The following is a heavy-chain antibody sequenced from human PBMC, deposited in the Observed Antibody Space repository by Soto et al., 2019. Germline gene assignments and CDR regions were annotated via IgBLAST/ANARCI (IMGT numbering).Heavy chain of an antibody. CDR3: ARDPPVVVVPAH. CDR1: GFTFSCYW. Sequence: GGSLRLSCAASGFTFSCYWMHWFRQAPGKGLVWVSRINSDGSSTSYADSVKGRFTISRDNAKNTLYLQMNSLRAEDTAVYYCARDPPVVVVPAHWGQGTLVTVSS. V-gene: IGHV3-74*01. J-gene: IGHJ4*02. D-gene: IGHD2-2*01. CDR2: INSDGSST.